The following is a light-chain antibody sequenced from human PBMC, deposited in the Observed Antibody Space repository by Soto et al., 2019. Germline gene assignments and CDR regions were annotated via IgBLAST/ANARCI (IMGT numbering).Light chain of an antibody. CDR3: QQYYGYPLT. Sequence: DIQMTQSPSTLSASVGDRVTITCRASQSISNWLAWYQQKPGKAPKLLIYDASSLESGVPSRFSGSGSGTEFTLTISSLQPDDFATYYCQQYYGYPLTFGGGTKVEIK. J-gene: IGKJ4*01. CDR1: QSISNW. V-gene: IGKV1-5*01. CDR2: DAS.